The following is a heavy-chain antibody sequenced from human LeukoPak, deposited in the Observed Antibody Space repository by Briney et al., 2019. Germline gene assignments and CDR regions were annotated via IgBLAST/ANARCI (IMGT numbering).Heavy chain of an antibody. J-gene: IGHJ4*02. CDR2: NTGGSST. D-gene: IGHD2-2*01. Sequence: NTGGSSTDFADSVKGRFTISRDNAKNTLYLQMNSLRAEDTAVYYCASRACSSTSCYYYWGQGTLVTVSS. CDR3: ASRACSSTSCYYY. V-gene: IGHV3-74*01.